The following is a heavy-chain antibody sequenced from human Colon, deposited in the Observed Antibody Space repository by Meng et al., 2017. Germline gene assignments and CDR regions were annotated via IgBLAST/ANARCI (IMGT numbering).Heavy chain of an antibody. CDR2: TYYRSKWYN. V-gene: IGHV6-1*01. CDR1: GDSVSSNSAA. Sequence: QLQTSGPVLVKPSQTLSLTGASSGDSVSSNSAAGYLIRESPSRGREWLGRTYYRSKWYNDYAVSVKSRITVNPVTSKNQFSLQLNSVTLEDTAVYYCARWDSGRKIFDYWGQGTLVTVSS. J-gene: IGHJ4*02. D-gene: IGHD1-26*01. CDR3: ARWDSGRKIFDY.